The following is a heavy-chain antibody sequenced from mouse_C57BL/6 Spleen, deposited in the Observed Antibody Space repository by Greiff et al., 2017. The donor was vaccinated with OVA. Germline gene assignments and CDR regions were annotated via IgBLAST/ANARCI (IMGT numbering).Heavy chain of an antibody. Sequence: VQLQQSGAELVRPGSSVKLSCKASGYTFTSYWMDWVKQRPGQGLEWIGNIYPSDSETHYNQKFKDKATLTVDKSSSTAYMQLSSLTSEDSAVYYCARKLRSVAGDFDYWGQGTTLTVSS. D-gene: IGHD1-1*01. CDR2: IYPSDSET. V-gene: IGHV1-61*01. J-gene: IGHJ2*01. CDR3: ARKLRSVAGDFDY. CDR1: GYTFTSYW.